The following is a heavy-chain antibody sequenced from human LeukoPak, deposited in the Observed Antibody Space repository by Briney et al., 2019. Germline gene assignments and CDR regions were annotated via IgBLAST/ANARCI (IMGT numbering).Heavy chain of an antibody. CDR1: GFTFSSYW. Sequence: GGSLRLSCAASGFTFSSYWMTWVRQAPGKGLEWVANIKQDGSEKYHVDSVKGRFTISRDNAKNSLYLQMNSLRAEDTAVYYCARDTGCGGGTCYSFYDYWGQGTLVTVSS. J-gene: IGHJ4*02. D-gene: IGHD2-15*01. CDR3: ARDTGCGGGTCYSFYDY. CDR2: IKQDGSEK. V-gene: IGHV3-7*01.